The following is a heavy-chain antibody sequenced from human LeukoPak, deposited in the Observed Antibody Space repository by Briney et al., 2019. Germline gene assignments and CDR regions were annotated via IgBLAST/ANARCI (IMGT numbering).Heavy chain of an antibody. Sequence: ASVKVSCKASGYTFTGYYMHWVRHAAGQGLECMGWVNPNSGGTNYAQKFQGRVTMTRDTSISTAYMELSRLRSDDTAVYYCARGLLWFGESQQYNWFDPWGQGTLVTVSS. V-gene: IGHV1-2*02. CDR2: VNPNSGGT. D-gene: IGHD3-10*01. J-gene: IGHJ5*02. CDR1: GYTFTGYY. CDR3: ARGLLWFGESQQYNWFDP.